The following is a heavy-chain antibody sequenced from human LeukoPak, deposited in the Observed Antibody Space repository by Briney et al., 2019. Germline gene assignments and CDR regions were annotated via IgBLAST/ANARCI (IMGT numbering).Heavy chain of an antibody. CDR1: VGFISSYY. V-gene: IGHV4-59*08. D-gene: IGHD5-18*01. Sequence: SETLSLTCTVSVGFISSYYWSCMRPPPGTGLEWIGYIYYSGSTNYNPSLKSRVTISVDTSKNQFSLKLSSVTAADTAVYYCARRRGYSFDYWGQGTLVTVSS. CDR3: ARRRGYSFDY. J-gene: IGHJ4*02. CDR2: IYYSGST.